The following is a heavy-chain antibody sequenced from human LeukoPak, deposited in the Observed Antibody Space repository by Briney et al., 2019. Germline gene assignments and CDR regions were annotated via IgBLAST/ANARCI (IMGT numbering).Heavy chain of an antibody. CDR3: AKDWDDFWSGYSPLYFDY. CDR1: GFTFSSSA. CDR2: ISNNGGYT. V-gene: IGHV3-23*01. Sequence: PGGSLRLSCAASGFTFSSSAMSWVRQAPGKGLEWVSAISNNGGYTYYADSVKGRFTISRDNSKNTLYLQMNSLRAEDTAVYYCAKDWDDFWSGYSPLYFDYWGQGTLVTVSS. J-gene: IGHJ4*02. D-gene: IGHD3-3*01.